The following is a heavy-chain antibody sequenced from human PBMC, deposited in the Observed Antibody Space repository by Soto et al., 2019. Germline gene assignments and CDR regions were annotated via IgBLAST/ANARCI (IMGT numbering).Heavy chain of an antibody. V-gene: IGHV4-30-4*01. CDR1: GVSLSSGYYC. CDR3: ARERPDGSRLDP. D-gene: IGHD6-13*01. CDR2: IYYSGST. Sequence: PSETLSVTCTFSGVSLSSGYYCLSWIRQPPGKGLEWIGYIYYSGSTYYNPSLKSRVTISVDTSKNQFSLKLSSVTAADTAVYYCARERPDGSRLDPWGQGTLVTVSS. J-gene: IGHJ5*02.